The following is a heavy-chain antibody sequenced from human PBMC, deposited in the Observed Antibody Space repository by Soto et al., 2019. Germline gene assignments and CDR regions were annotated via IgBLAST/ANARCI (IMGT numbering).Heavy chain of an antibody. CDR2: MNPNSGNT. CDR1: GYTFTSYD. J-gene: IGHJ6*03. V-gene: IGHV1-8*01. Sequence: VASVKVSCKASGYTFTSYDINWVRQATGQGLEWMGWMNPNSGNTGYAQKFQGRVTMTRNTSISTAYMELSSLRSEDTAVYYCARGDPYSSSWYVGADYMDVWGKGTTGTVSS. CDR3: ARGDPYSSSWYVGADYMDV. D-gene: IGHD6-13*01.